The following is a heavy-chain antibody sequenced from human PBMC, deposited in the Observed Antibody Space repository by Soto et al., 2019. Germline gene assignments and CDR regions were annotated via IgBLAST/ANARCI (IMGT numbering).Heavy chain of an antibody. V-gene: IGHV4-30-4*08. J-gene: IGHJ4*02. CDR1: GDSISRIDYY. Sequence: SETLSLTCSVSGDSISRIDYYWTWIRQHPEKGLEWIGNIYFRGNTYYSPSLESRLTISSDASKNQISLKLSSVTAADTALYYCARDWGTGFYQLDSWGQGTLVTVSS. CDR3: ARDWGTGFYQLDS. D-gene: IGHD2-2*01. CDR2: IYFRGNT.